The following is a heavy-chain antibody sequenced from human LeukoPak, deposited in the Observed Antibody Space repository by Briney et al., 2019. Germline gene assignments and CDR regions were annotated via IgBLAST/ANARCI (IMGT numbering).Heavy chain of an antibody. CDR3: ATSSGHFDY. CDR1: GGSISSTSYY. CDR2: IYYSGST. Sequence: SETLSLTCSVSGGSISSTSYYWSWIRQPPGKGLEWIGNIYYSGSTYYNPSLKSRVTISVDTSKNQFSLKVGAVTAADTAVYYCATSSGHFDYGGQGTLVTVPS. V-gene: IGHV4-39*01. J-gene: IGHJ4*02.